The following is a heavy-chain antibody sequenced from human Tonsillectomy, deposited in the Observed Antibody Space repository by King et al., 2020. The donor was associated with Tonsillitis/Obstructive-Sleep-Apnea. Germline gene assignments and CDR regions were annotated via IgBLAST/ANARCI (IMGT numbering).Heavy chain of an antibody. V-gene: IGHV3-48*03. CDR2: ISSSGSTI. J-gene: IGHJ4*02. Sequence: VQLVESGGGLVQPGGSLKLSCAASGFTFSSYEMKWVRQAPGKGLEWVSYISSSGSTIYYADSVKGRFTISRDNAKNSLYLQMNGLRAEDTAVYYCARVTRHAGDYVGLADWGQGTLVTVSS. D-gene: IGHD4-17*01. CDR1: GFTFSSYE. CDR3: ARVTRHAGDYVGLAD.